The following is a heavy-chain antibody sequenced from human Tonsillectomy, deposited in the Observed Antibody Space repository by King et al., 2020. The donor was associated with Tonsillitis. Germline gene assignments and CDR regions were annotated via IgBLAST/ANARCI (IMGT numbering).Heavy chain of an antibody. D-gene: IGHD1-26*01. CDR2: SSWNSGSI. CDR1: GFTFDDYV. V-gene: IGHV3-9*01. CDR3: AKDIRRGGSLFDY. Sequence: VQLVESGGGLVQPGRSLRLSCAAAGFTFDDYVMHWVRQAPGKGLEWVSGSSWNSGSIVYADSVKGRFTSSRDNAKNSLYLQMNSLRAEDTALYYCAKDIRRGGSLFDYWGQGTLVTVSS. J-gene: IGHJ4*02.